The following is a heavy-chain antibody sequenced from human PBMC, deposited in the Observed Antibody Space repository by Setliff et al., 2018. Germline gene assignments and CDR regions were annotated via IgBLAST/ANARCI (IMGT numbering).Heavy chain of an antibody. CDR2: INPSGGLT. Sequence: EASVKVSCKASGYIFTSYGFSWVRQAPGQGLEWMGIINPSGGLTKYAQQFQGRVTMTTDTSTTTAYMELTSLTSDDTALYYCVRGQGPRTVVAIPFDHWGQGTLVTVSS. V-gene: IGHV1-18*01. CDR1: GYIFTSYG. CDR3: VRGQGPRTVVAIPFDH. J-gene: IGHJ4*02. D-gene: IGHD3-22*01.